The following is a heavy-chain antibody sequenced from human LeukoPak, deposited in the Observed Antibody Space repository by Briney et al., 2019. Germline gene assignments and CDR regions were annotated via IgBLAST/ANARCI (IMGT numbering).Heavy chain of an antibody. D-gene: IGHD3-3*01. CDR1: GYTFTSYD. Sequence: ASVKVSCKASGYTFTSYDINWVRQATGQGLEWMGWMNPNSGNTGYAQKFQGRVTMTRNTSISTAYMELSSLRSEDTAVYYCARGRYDFWSGDDAFDIWGQGTMVTVSS. CDR2: MNPNSGNT. V-gene: IGHV1-8*01. J-gene: IGHJ3*02. CDR3: ARGRYDFWSGDDAFDI.